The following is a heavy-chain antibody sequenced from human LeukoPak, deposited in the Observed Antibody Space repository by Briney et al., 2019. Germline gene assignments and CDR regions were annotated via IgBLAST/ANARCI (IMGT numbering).Heavy chain of an antibody. V-gene: IGHV3-30*02. CDR2: IRYDGSNK. CDR3: ARKMDSYFDY. Sequence: GGSLRLSCAASGFTFSSSGMHWVRQAPGKGLEWVAFIRYDGSNKYYADSVKGRFTISRDNSKNTLYLQLNSLRAEDTAVYYCARKMDSYFDYWGLGTLVTVSS. J-gene: IGHJ4*02. D-gene: IGHD2-2*03. CDR1: GFTFSSSG.